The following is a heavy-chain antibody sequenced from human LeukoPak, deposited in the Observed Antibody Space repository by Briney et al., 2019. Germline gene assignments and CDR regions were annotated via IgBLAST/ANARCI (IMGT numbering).Heavy chain of an antibody. D-gene: IGHD2-2*01. V-gene: IGHV1-69*02. J-gene: IGHJ5*02. CDR1: GGTFSSYT. CDR2: IIPILGIA. Sequence: ASVKVSCKASGGTFSSYTISWVRQAPGQGLEWMGRIIPILGIANYAQKFQGRVTITADKSTSTAYMEPSSLRSEDTAVYYCASVYCSSTSCLNWFDPWGQGTLVTVSS. CDR3: ASVYCSSTSCLNWFDP.